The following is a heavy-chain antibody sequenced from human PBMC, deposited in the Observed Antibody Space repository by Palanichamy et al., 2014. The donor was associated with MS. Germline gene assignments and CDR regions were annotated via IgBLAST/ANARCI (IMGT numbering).Heavy chain of an antibody. CDR1: GFLVSDNY. CDR3: ARGRGYKDYRYFDY. D-gene: IGHD5-12*01. J-gene: IGHJ4*02. Sequence: EVQLVEAGGGLIQPGGSLRLSCAVSGFLVSDNYMSWVRQAPGKGLEWVSVINSGGNTYYADSVKGRFTISRDTSTNTVYLQMSSLRAEGTAVYYCARGRGYKDYRYFDYWGQGSLVTVSS. CDR2: INSGGNT. V-gene: IGHV3-53*01.